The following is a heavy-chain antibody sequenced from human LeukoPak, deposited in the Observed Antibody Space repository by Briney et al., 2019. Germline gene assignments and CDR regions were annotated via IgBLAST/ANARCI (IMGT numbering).Heavy chain of an antibody. CDR3: ARHDYGSYRFDY. CDR2: IYYTGST. D-gene: IGHD1-26*01. CDR1: GGSISTYY. V-gene: IGHV4-59*08. Sequence: PSETLSLTCTVSGGSISTYYWSWIRQPPGKGLELIGFIYYTGSTNYHPSLKSRVTMSVDTSKNQFSLKLTSMTAADTAVYYCARHDYGSYRFDYWGQGALVTVSS. J-gene: IGHJ4*02.